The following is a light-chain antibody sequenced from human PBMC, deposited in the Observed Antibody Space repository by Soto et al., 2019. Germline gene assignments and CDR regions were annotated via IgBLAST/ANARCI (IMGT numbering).Light chain of an antibody. CDR2: DAS. CDR3: QQFHNSPLT. Sequence: AIQLTQSPSSLSAFVGDSVTITCRASQGIRSALAWFQQKPRKAPILLIYDASSLESGVPSRFSGSGSGTDFTLAISSLQPEDFATYFCQQFHNSPLTFGGGTKVEIK. J-gene: IGKJ4*01. CDR1: QGIRSA. V-gene: IGKV1D-13*01.